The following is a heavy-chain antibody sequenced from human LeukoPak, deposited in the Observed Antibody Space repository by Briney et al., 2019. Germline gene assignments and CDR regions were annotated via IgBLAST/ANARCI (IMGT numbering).Heavy chain of an antibody. CDR1: GGTFSSYA. J-gene: IGHJ4*02. Sequence: ASVKVSCKASGGTFSSYAISWVRQAPGQGLEWMGGVIPIFGTANYAQKLQGRVTITADESTSTAYMELSSLRSEDTAVYYCARADSSGYYNPPPQYWGQGTLVTVSS. D-gene: IGHD3-22*01. CDR3: ARADSSGYYNPPPQY. V-gene: IGHV1-69*13. CDR2: VIPIFGTA.